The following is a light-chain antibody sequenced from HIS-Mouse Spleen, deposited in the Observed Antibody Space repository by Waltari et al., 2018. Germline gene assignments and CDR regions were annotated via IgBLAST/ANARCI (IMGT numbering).Light chain of an antibody. J-gene: IGLJ2*01. Sequence: SYELTQPPSVSVSPGQTARITCSGEALPKKYAYWYQQKSGQPPVLVIYKDSKRPSGIPERFSDSSSGTMATLTISGAQVEDEADYYCYSTDSSGNHRVFGGGTKLTVL. CDR3: YSTDSSGNHRV. V-gene: IGLV3-10*01. CDR2: KDS. CDR1: ALPKKY.